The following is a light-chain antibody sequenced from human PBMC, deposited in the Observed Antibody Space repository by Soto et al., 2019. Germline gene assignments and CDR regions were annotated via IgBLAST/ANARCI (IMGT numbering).Light chain of an antibody. J-gene: IGKJ5*01. Sequence: EIVLTQSPATLSLSPGERATLSCRASQSISSYLAWYQHKPGQAPRLLIDDASSRATGIPVRFSGSGSGTDFTPTISSPEPEDFAVYSCQYRTTFGQGTRLEMK. CDR3: QYRTT. CDR2: DAS. CDR1: QSISSY. V-gene: IGKV3-11*01.